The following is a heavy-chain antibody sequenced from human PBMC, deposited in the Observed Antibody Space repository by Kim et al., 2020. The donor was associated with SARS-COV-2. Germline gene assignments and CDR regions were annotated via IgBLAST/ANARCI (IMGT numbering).Heavy chain of an antibody. J-gene: IGHJ6*02. V-gene: IGHV1-3*04. Sequence: ASVKVSCTASGNNFNDFTIQWVRQAPGQRTEWMGWINTGHGNTKLSQKFQDRLSITRDTSATTIYMELSSLTFEDTAVYYCAGGTKEWRPAVGMDVWGQGTTVIVSS. CDR2: INTGHGNT. CDR1: GNNFNDFT. D-gene: IGHD3-3*01. CDR3: AGGTKEWRPAVGMDV.